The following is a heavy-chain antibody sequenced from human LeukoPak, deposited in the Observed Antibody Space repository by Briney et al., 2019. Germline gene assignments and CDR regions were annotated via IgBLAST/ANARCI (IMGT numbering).Heavy chain of an antibody. CDR3: ARDSSYKPLDY. CDR1: GYTFIDYY. CDR2: INPNNGDT. J-gene: IGHJ4*02. Sequence: ASVKVSCKASGYTFIDYYIRWVRQAPGQGLEWMGWINPNNGDTNYVQKFQGRVTMTRDTSISTAYMELSRLTSDDTAVYYCARDSSYKPLDYWGQGTLVTVSS. V-gene: IGHV1-2*02. D-gene: IGHD1-26*01.